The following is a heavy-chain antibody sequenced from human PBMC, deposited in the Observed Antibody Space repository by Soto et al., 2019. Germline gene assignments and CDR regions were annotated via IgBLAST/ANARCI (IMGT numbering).Heavy chain of an antibody. CDR2: ISYDGSNK. Sequence: QPGGSLRLSCAASGFTFSSYAMHWVRQAPGKGLEWVAVISYDGSNKYYADSVKGRFTISRDNSKNTLYLQMNSLRAEDTAVYYCAREFESYWGQGTLVTVSS. CDR3: AREFESY. CDR1: GFTFSSYA. D-gene: IGHD3-9*01. J-gene: IGHJ4*02. V-gene: IGHV3-30-3*01.